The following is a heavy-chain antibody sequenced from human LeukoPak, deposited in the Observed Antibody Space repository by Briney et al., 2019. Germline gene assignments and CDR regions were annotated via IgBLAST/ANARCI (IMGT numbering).Heavy chain of an antibody. CDR2: ISTRGCTT. CDR3: ARARQGFGELSWFDP. J-gene: IGHJ5*02. D-gene: IGHD3-10*01. V-gene: IGHV3-23*01. CDR1: GFTFSNYA. Sequence: GGSLRLSCAASGFTFSNYAMSWVRQAPGKGLEWVSAISTRGCTTYYADSVKGRFTISRDNSENTLYLQLNSLRADDTAVYYCARARQGFGELSWFDPWGQGTLVTVSS.